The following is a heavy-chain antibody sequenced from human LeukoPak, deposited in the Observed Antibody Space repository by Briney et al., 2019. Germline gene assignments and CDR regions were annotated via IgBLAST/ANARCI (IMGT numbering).Heavy chain of an antibody. CDR3: ARDAPSYYGAPFDY. CDR1: GGSISSGGYY. V-gene: IGHV4-61*08. D-gene: IGHD1-26*01. CDR2: IYYSGST. Sequence: SETLSLTCTVSGGSISSGGYYWSWIRQPPGKGLEWIGYIYYSGSTNYNPSLKGRVTISVDTSKNQFSLKLSSVTAADTAVYYCARDAPSYYGAPFDYWGQGTLVTVSS. J-gene: IGHJ4*02.